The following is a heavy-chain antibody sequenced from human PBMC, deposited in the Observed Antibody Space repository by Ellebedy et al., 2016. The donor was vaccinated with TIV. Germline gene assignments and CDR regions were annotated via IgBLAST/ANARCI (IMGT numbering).Heavy chain of an antibody. J-gene: IGHJ4*02. CDR1: GFRISDYS. Sequence: GGSLRLSXAAYGFRISDYSMNWVRQAPGKGPEWIAHINPEGPIAYADSVRGRFTISRDNAKNTLYLQMHSLRAEDTAVYYCVRARPYCGGDCFSFGNWGQGSLVTVSS. CDR2: INPEGPI. V-gene: IGHV3-69-1*01. D-gene: IGHD2-21*02. CDR3: VRARPYCGGDCFSFGN.